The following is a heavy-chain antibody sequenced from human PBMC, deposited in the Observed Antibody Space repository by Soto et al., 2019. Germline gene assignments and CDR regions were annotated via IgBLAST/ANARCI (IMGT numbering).Heavy chain of an antibody. D-gene: IGHD5-12*01. Sequence: QGQLVQSGAEVKKPGASVKFSCKASGYTLTSYGISWVRHAPGQGLEWMGWSSAYNGNTNYAQKLQGRVTMTTDTSTSTAYMELRSLRSDDTAVYYCAREGMATKSFDYWGQGTLGTVSS. CDR2: SSAYNGNT. CDR1: GYTLTSYG. J-gene: IGHJ4*02. V-gene: IGHV1-18*01. CDR3: AREGMATKSFDY.